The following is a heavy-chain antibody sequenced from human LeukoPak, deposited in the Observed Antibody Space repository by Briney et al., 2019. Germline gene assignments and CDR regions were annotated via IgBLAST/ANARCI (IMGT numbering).Heavy chain of an antibody. CDR2: IWYDGSNK. CDR1: GFTFSSYA. V-gene: IGHV3-33*08. J-gene: IGHJ4*02. CDR3: ARSSWELKPIGY. Sequence: GGSLRLSCAASGFTFSSYAMSWVRQAPGKGLEWVAVIWYDGSNKYYADSVKGRFTISRDNSKNTLYLQMNSLRAEDTAVYYCARSSWELKPIGYWGQGTLVTVSS. D-gene: IGHD1-26*01.